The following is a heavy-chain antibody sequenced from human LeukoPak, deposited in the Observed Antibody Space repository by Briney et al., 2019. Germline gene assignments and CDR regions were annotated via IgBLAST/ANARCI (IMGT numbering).Heavy chain of an antibody. V-gene: IGHV4-59*01. D-gene: IGHD1-26*01. J-gene: IGHJ4*02. Sequence: SETLSLTCSVSGGSFSSYYWSWIRQPPGKGLELIGYMYDSGSTNYNPSLKSRVTISVHTSKNQFSLRLSSVTAADTAVYYCARHGGSYTFDLWGQGVLVTVSS. CDR2: MYDSGST. CDR1: GGSFSSYY. CDR3: ARHGGSYTFDL.